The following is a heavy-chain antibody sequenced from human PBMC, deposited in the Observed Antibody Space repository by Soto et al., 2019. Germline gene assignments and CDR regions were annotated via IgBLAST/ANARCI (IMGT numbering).Heavy chain of an antibody. V-gene: IGHV3-23*01. CDR1: GFTFSSYA. J-gene: IGHJ4*02. Sequence: GGSLRLSCAASGFTFSSYAMSWVRQAPGKGLEWVSTISDSGSSTYYADSVKGRFTISRDNSQNTLYLQMNSLRAEDTAVYSCAKRQGGVTAAGDTAGFDYWGQGTLVTVSS. CDR3: AKRQGGVTAAGDTAGFDY. CDR2: ISDSGSST. D-gene: IGHD6-13*01.